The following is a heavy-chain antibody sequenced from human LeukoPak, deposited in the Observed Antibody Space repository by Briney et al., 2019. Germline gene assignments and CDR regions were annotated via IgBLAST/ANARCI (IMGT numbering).Heavy chain of an antibody. V-gene: IGHV4-31*03. CDR3: ARGGRVNAFDI. CDR2: IYYSGST. CDR1: RGAISRGGYY. D-gene: IGHD1-26*01. Sequence: TPSLTCTLSRGAISRGGYYWSWIRHHPGKGLEWIGYIYYSGSTYYNPSLKSRVTISVDTSKNQFSLKLSSVTAADTAVYYCARGGRVNAFDIWGQGTMVTVSS. J-gene: IGHJ3*02.